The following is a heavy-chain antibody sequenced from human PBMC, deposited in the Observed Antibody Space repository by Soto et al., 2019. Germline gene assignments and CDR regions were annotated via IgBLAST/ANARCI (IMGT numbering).Heavy chain of an antibody. CDR1: GVTFSTYS. CDR3: ARDRLAVAGQF. D-gene: IGHD6-19*01. J-gene: IGHJ4*02. V-gene: IGHV3-21*01. Sequence: GGSLRLSCAASGVTFSTYSMNWFRQAPGKGLEWVSSISSSSSYIYYADSVQGRFTISRDNAKNSLYLQMNSLRAEDAAVYYCARDRLAVAGQFWGQGTLVTVSS. CDR2: ISSSSSYI.